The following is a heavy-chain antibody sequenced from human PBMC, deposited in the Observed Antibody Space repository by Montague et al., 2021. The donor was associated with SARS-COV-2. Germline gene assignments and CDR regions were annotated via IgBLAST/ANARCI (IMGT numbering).Heavy chain of an antibody. CDR1: GGSISSPDYY. CDR3: AGQLPSYCATNKWYPYYVDG. D-gene: IGHD2-8*01. CDR2: ISYTGRT. Sequence: SETLSLTCTVSGGSISSPDYYWGWIRQSPGKGLEWIGSISYTGRTYYNPSLRSRVSFSMDTSQNHFSLSLSSVTVADTAVYFCAGQLPSYCATNKWYPYYVDGWGEGALVTVSS. J-gene: IGHJ6*03. V-gene: IGHV4-39*01.